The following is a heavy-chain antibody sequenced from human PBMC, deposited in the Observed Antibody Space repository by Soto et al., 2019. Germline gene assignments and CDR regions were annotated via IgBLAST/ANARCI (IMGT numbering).Heavy chain of an antibody. V-gene: IGHV5-51*01. CDR1: GYNLTTCW. CDR2: IYPGDSET. Sequence: GDSLKISGKGSGYNLTTCWIGLLLQMPGKGLEWMGIIYPGDSETKYSPDFEGQVTISADRSTNTAYLQWRSLRASDTAMYYCARLGFPGAIYFDSWGLGTLVTVSS. CDR3: ARLGFPGAIYFDS. J-gene: IGHJ4*02.